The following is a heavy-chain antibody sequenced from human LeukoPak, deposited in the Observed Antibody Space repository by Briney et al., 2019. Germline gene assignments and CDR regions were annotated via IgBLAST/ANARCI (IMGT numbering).Heavy chain of an antibody. Sequence: ASVKVSCKTSGYSFTSYNLHWVRQAPGQRLEWMGIIKPSGGNTNYAQKFQGRVTITRNTSISTAYMELSSLRSEDTAVYYCATSKGIAAAGYYWFDPWGQGTLVTVSS. CDR1: GYSFTSYN. D-gene: IGHD6-13*01. J-gene: IGHJ5*02. CDR3: ATSKGIAAAGYYWFDP. V-gene: IGHV1-46*01. CDR2: IKPSGGNT.